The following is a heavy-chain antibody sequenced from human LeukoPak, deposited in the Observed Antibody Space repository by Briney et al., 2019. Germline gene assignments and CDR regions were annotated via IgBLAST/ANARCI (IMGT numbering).Heavy chain of an antibody. CDR1: GDSVSSGTYS. V-gene: IGHV4-61*01. J-gene: IGHJ4*02. CDR3: ARQPQRRLQGIDF. D-gene: IGHD5-24*01. CDR2: IYFSGST. Sequence: PSETLSLTCTVSGDSVSSGTYSWSWIRQPPGKGLVWIGYIYFSGSTNYNPSLKSRVTISVDTSKNQFSLKLSSVTAADTAVYYCARQPQRRLQGIDFWGQGTLVTVSS.